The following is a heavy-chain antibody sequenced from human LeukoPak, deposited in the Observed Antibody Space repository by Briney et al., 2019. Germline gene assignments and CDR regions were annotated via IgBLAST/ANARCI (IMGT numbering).Heavy chain of an antibody. CDR2: IIPIFGTA. CDR3: ARKLSWEPDAFDI. CDR1: GGTFSSYA. J-gene: IGHJ3*02. Sequence: GSSVKVSCTASGGTFSSYAISWVRQAPGQGLEWMGGIIPIFGTANYAQKFQGRVTITADESTSTAYMELSSLRSEDTAVYYCARKLSWEPDAFDIWGQGTMVTVSS. V-gene: IGHV1-69*01. D-gene: IGHD1-26*01.